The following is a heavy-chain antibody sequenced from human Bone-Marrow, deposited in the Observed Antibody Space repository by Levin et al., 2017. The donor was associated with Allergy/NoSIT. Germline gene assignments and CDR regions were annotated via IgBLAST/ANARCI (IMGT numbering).Heavy chain of an antibody. J-gene: IGHJ4*02. V-gene: IGHV3-11*01. D-gene: IGHD6-6*01. CDR3: ARVGSTFEFDY. CDR2: ISNYGTTI. Sequence: PGGSLRLSCAASGFVFSDFYMGWVRQAPGKGLEWVSYISNYGTTINYADSVRGRFTISRDNAKNSLYLQMDSLRADDTAVYHCARVGSTFEFDYWGQGDLVTVSS. CDR1: GFVFSDFY.